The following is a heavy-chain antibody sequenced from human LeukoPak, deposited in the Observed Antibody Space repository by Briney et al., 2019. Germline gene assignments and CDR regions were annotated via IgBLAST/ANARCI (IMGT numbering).Heavy chain of an antibody. J-gene: IGHJ4*02. D-gene: IGHD3-10*01. CDR2: ISSSGTPI. CDR3: ARDYYGSGMVDY. CDR1: GFTFSSYE. V-gene: IGHV3-48*03. Sequence: PGGSLRLSCAASGFTFSSYEMTWVRQAPGKGLEWVSYISSSGTPIYYADSVRGRFTVSRDNAKNSLYLQMNSLRAEDTAVYYCARDYYGSGMVDYWGQGALVTVSS.